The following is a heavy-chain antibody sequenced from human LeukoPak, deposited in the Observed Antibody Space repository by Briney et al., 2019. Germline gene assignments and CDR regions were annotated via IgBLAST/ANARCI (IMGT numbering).Heavy chain of an antibody. D-gene: IGHD3-10*01. CDR3: ARSTLWFGADY. CDR2: IYSGGST. CDR1: GFTVSSSY. Sequence: PGGSLRLSCAASGFTVSSSYMSWVRQAPGKGLEWVSVIYSGGSTYYADSVKGRFTISRDNSKNSLYLQMNSLRAEDTAVYYCARSTLWFGADYWGQGTLVTVSS. V-gene: IGHV3-53*01. J-gene: IGHJ4*02.